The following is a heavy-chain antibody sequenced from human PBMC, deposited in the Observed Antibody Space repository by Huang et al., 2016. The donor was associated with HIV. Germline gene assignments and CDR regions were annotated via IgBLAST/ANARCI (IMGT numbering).Heavy chain of an antibody. Sequence: QVQLQESGPGLVKPSQTLSLTCTVSGDSIGSGGHYWSWIRQPPGKGLEWIGFIYYSVSNYHNPSLKSRVTISVDTSKNQFALKLSSVTAADTAVYFCSRALYYHGSGSYSDYWGRGTLVTVSS. CDR1: GDSIGSGGHY. V-gene: IGHV4-30-4*08. CDR2: IYYSVSN. J-gene: IGHJ4*02. CDR3: SRALYYHGSGSYSDY. D-gene: IGHD3-10*01.